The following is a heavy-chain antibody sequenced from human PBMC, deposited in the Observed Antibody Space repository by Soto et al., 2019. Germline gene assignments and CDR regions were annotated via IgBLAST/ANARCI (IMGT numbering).Heavy chain of an antibody. Sequence: PGGSLRLSCAASGFTFSNYGMHWVRQAPGKGPEWVAVISDDGTNKYNVDSVEGRFTISRDNSKSTLYLQMTSLRTEDTAVYYCAKGGGYTYGTNDAFDIWGQGTLVTVSS. V-gene: IGHV3-30*18. CDR3: AKGGGYTYGTNDAFDI. D-gene: IGHD5-18*01. J-gene: IGHJ3*02. CDR2: ISDDGTNK. CDR1: GFTFSNYG.